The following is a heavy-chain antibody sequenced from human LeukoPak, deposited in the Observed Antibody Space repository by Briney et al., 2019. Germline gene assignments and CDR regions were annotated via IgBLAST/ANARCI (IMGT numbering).Heavy chain of an antibody. Sequence: PSETLSLTCTVSGGSISSGSYYWSWIRQPAGKGLEWIGRIYTSGSTNYNPSLKSRVTISVDTSKNQFSLKLSSVTAADTAVYYCATDYGGNSGPAYWGQGTLVTVSS. CDR3: ATDYGGNSGPAY. J-gene: IGHJ4*02. CDR2: IYTSGST. D-gene: IGHD4-23*01. CDR1: GGSISSGSYY. V-gene: IGHV4-61*02.